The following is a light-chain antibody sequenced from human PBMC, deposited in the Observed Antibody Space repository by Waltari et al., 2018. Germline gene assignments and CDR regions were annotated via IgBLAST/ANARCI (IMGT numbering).Light chain of an antibody. CDR1: QRVLYSSNNKNY. J-gene: IGKJ5*01. Sequence: DIMMTQSPDSLAVSLVDRATINCKSSQRVLYSSNNKNYLVWYQQKPGQPPQLPSYWASTRESGVPDRFSGSGSGTDFTLTISSLQAEDVAVYYCQQYYSTPPITFGQGTRLEIK. V-gene: IGKV4-1*01. CDR2: WAS. CDR3: QQYYSTPPIT.